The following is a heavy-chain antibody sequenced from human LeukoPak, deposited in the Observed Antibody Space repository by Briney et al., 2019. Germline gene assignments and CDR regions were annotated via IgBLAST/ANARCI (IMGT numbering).Heavy chain of an antibody. Sequence: PSETLSLTCAVYGGSFSGYHWSWIRQPPGKGLEWIGEINHSGSTNYNPSLKSRVTISVDTPKNQFSLKLSSVTAADTAVYYCARQRGYSYGYSWDYWGQGTLVTVSS. V-gene: IGHV4-34*01. CDR1: GGSFSGYH. D-gene: IGHD5-18*01. CDR2: INHSGST. J-gene: IGHJ4*02. CDR3: ARQRGYSYGYSWDY.